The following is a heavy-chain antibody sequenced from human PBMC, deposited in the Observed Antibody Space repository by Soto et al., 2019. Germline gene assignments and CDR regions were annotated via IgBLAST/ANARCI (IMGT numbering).Heavy chain of an antibody. CDR1: GFTFSNYW. CDR2: IDSDGSRI. D-gene: IGHD2-15*01. J-gene: IGHJ4*02. CDR3: VRTSLVVAVATREDF. V-gene: IGHV3-74*01. Sequence: EVQLVESGGGLVQPGESLRLSCAASGFTFSNYWMPWVRQAPGKGLVWVSRIDSDGSRITYADFVKGRFTISRDNAKNTVYLHMNSLTAEDTAVYYCVRTSLVVAVATREDFWGQGTLVTFSS.